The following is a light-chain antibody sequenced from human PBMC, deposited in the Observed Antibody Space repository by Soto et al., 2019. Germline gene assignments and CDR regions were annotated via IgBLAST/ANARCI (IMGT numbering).Light chain of an antibody. CDR2: WAS. Sequence: DIVMTQSPDSLAVSLGERATINCKSSQRILHRPNNKNYLAWYQKKPGQPPKLLIYWASTRQSGVPDRFSGSGSGTDFTLTIRSLQAEDVAVYYCQRYFSTPWTFGQGTKLEIK. CDR1: QRILHRPNNKNY. J-gene: IGKJ2*02. CDR3: QRYFSTPWT. V-gene: IGKV4-1*01.